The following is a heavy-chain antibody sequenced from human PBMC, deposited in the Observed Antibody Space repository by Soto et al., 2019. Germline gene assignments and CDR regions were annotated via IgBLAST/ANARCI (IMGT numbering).Heavy chain of an antibody. D-gene: IGHD1-26*01. Sequence: QVTLKESGPVLVKPTETLTLTCTVSGISLSNDRTGVSWIRQPPGKALEWLAHIFSNDEKSYSTSLKNRLTISKDTSKSQVVLIMTNMVPVDTGTYFCGRILRHKYYPPDYLGQGIQVTVSS. J-gene: IGHJ4*02. CDR1: GISLSNDRTG. V-gene: IGHV2-26*01. CDR2: IFSNDEK. CDR3: GRILRHKYYPPDY.